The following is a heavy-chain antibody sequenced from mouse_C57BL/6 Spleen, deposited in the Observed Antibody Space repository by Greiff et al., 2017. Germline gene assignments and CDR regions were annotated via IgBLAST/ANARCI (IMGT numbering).Heavy chain of an antibody. J-gene: IGHJ2*01. CDR2: INYDGSST. CDR3: ARVDSSGPYYFDY. Sequence: EVMLVESEGGLVQPGSSMKLSCTASGFTFSDYYMAWVRQVPEKGLEWVANINYDGSSTYYLDSLKSRFIISRDNAKNILYLQMSSLKSEDTATYYCARVDSSGPYYFDYWGQGTTLTVSS. D-gene: IGHD3-2*02. V-gene: IGHV5-16*01. CDR1: GFTFSDYY.